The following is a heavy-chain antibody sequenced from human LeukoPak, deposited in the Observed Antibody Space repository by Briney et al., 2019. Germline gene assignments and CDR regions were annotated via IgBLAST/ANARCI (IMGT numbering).Heavy chain of an antibody. CDR1: GYTFTSYY. Sequence: GASVKVSCKASGYTFTSYYMHWVRQAPGQGLEWMGIINPSGGSTSYAQKFQGRVTMTRDTSTSTVYMELSSLRSEDTAVYYCARDPSYSSSSRSAFDIWGQGTMVTVSS. CDR3: ARDPSYSSSSRSAFDI. J-gene: IGHJ3*02. D-gene: IGHD6-6*01. CDR2: INPSGGST. V-gene: IGHV1-46*01.